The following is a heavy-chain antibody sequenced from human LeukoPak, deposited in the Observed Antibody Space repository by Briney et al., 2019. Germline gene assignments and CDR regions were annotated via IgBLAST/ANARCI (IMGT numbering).Heavy chain of an antibody. Sequence: PGGSLRLSCAASGFTFSSYSMNWVRQAPGKGLEWVSSISSSSSYIYYADSVKGRFTISRDNAKNSLYLQMNSLRAEDTAVYYCARDRLGGYSYERYGMDVWGKGTTVTVSS. J-gene: IGHJ6*04. D-gene: IGHD5-18*01. CDR3: ARDRLGGYSYERYGMDV. V-gene: IGHV3-21*01. CDR1: GFTFSSYS. CDR2: ISSSSSYI.